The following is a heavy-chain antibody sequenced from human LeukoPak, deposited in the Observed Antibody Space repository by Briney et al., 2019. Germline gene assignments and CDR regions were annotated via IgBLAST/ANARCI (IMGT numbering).Heavy chain of an antibody. CDR2: ISYSGST. V-gene: IGHV4-59*08. D-gene: IGHD1-26*01. CDR1: GGSINFYY. J-gene: IGHJ4*02. CDR3: ARHSGFIGGDY. Sequence: SETLSLTCTVSGGSINFYYWSWIRQPAGKGLEWIAYISYSGSTNYNPSLKSRVTISVDTSKNQFSLTLTSVTAADTAVYYCARHSGFIGGDYWGQGTLVTVSS.